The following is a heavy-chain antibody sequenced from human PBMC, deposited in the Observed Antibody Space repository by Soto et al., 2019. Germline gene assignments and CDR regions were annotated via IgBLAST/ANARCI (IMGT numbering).Heavy chain of an antibody. Sequence: QLQLQESGPGLVKPSETLSLTCTVSGGSISSSSYYWGWIRQPPGKGLEWIGSIYYSGSTYYNPSLKSRVTISVDTSKNQFSLKLSSVTAADTAVYYCAVVAVAGTLFDYWGQGTLVTVSS. V-gene: IGHV4-39*01. CDR3: AVVAVAGTLFDY. J-gene: IGHJ4*02. CDR2: IYYSGST. CDR1: GGSISSSSYY. D-gene: IGHD6-19*01.